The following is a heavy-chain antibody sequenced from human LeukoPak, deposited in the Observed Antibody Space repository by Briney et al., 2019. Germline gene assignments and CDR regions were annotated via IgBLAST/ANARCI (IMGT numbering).Heavy chain of an antibody. CDR3: ARGPEYSSGWYYFDY. V-gene: IGHV4-34*01. D-gene: IGHD6-19*01. CDR1: GGSFSGYY. J-gene: IGHJ4*02. CDR2: INHSGST. Sequence: PSETLSLTCAVYGGSFSGYYWSWIRQSPGKGLEWIGEINHSGSTNYNPSLKSRVTISVDTSKNQFSLKLSSVTAADTAVYYCARGPEYSSGWYYFDYWGQGTLVTVSS.